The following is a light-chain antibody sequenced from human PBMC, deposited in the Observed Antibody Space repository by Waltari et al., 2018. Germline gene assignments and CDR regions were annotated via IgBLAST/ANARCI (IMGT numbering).Light chain of an antibody. V-gene: IGKV4-1*01. CDR3: QQYYRSRT. CDR2: WAS. J-gene: IGKJ1*01. CDR1: QSVLYNSNGKNY. Sequence: DIVMTQSPDSLAVSLGERATINCKSSQSVLYNSNGKNYLAWYQQKPGQPPKLLIYWASTRQSGVPYRFSGSVSGTDFTLTINSLQAEGVAVYYCQQYYRSRTFGQGTKVEIK.